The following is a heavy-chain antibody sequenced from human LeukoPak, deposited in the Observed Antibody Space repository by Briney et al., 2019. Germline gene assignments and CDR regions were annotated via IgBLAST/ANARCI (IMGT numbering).Heavy chain of an antibody. Sequence: SETLPLTCTVSGGSISSYYWSWIRQPPGKGLEWIGYIYYSGSTNYNPSLKSRVTISVDTSKNQFSLKLSSVTAADTAVYYCARGIGDGYNWNYFDYWGQGTLVTVSS. D-gene: IGHD5-24*01. CDR1: GGSISSYY. J-gene: IGHJ4*02. V-gene: IGHV4-59*01. CDR2: IYYSGST. CDR3: ARGIGDGYNWNYFDY.